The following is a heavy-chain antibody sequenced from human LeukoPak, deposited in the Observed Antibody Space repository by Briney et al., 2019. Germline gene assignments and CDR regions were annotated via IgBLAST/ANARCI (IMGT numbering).Heavy chain of an antibody. Sequence: SETLSLTCAVSGGSINSYYWSWIRQPPGKGLEWIGYIYYSGSTNYNPSLKSRVTISVDTSKNQFSLKMSSVTAADTAVYYCARARDGHINNWFDPWGQGTLVTVSS. CDR1: GGSINSYY. CDR2: IYYSGST. D-gene: IGHD5-24*01. J-gene: IGHJ5*02. V-gene: IGHV4-59*01. CDR3: ARARDGHINNWFDP.